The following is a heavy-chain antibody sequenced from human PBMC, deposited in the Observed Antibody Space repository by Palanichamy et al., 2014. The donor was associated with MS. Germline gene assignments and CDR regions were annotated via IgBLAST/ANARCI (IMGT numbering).Heavy chain of an antibody. CDR3: ARRKSGSYSLDY. CDR2: IYYSGST. Sequence: QVQLQEWGPGLVKPSETLSLTCTVSGGSISSYYWSWIRQPPGKGLEWIGCIYYSGSTNYNPSLKSRVTISVDTSKNQFSLNLSSVTAADTAVYYCARRKSGSYSLDYWGRGTLVTVSS. CDR1: GGSISSYY. V-gene: IGHV4-59*08. J-gene: IGHJ4*02. D-gene: IGHD1-26*01.